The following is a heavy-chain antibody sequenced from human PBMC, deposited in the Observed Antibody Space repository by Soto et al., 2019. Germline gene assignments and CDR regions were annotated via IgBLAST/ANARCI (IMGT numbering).Heavy chain of an antibody. Sequence: QVQRVESGGGVVQPGRSLILSCAASGFTFSSYGMHWVRQAPGKGLEWVAVISYDGSNKYYADSVKGRFTISRDNSKNTLYLQMNSLRAEDTAMYYCAKAGESYSSGWYGYFQHWGQGTLVTVSS. V-gene: IGHV3-30*18. D-gene: IGHD6-19*01. J-gene: IGHJ1*01. CDR2: ISYDGSNK. CDR1: GFTFSSYG. CDR3: AKAGESYSSGWYGYFQH.